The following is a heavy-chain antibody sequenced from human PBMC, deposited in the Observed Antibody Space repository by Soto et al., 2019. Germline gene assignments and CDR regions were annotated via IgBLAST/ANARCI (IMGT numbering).Heavy chain of an antibody. D-gene: IGHD1-26*01. CDR1: GFTFSDYY. Sequence: PGGSLRLSCAASGFTFSDYYMSWIRQAPGKGLEWVSYISSSGSTIYYADSVKGRFTISRDNAKNSLYLQMNSLRAEDTAVYYCARDPGIMAGHTATTFPQFDYWGQGTLVTVSS. V-gene: IGHV3-11*01. CDR3: ARDPGIMAGHTATTFPQFDY. J-gene: IGHJ4*02. CDR2: ISSSGSTI.